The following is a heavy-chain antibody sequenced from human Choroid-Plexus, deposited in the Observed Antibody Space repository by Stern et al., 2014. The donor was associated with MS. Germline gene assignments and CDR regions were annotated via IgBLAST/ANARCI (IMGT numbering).Heavy chain of an antibody. D-gene: IGHD2-15*01. CDR1: GFTFSNFG. J-gene: IGHJ4*02. CDR2: ISYDGSDK. Sequence: VQLVESGGGVAQPGRPLILSCAASGFTFSNFGMHWVRQAPGKGLERVAIISYDGSDKYYADSVKGRFAIFRDNSKNTLYMHMNSLRAEDTAVYYCAKDRQWSTYFFDYWGQGSLVTVSS. CDR3: AKDRQWSTYFFDY. V-gene: IGHV3-30*18.